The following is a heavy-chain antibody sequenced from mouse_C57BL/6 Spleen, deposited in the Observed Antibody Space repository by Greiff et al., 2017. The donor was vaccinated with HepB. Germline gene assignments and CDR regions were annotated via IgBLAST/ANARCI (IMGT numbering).Heavy chain of an antibody. V-gene: IGHV6-3*01. CDR2: IRLKSDNYAT. CDR3: TGLWLRQRDYFDY. D-gene: IGHD2-2*01. J-gene: IGHJ2*01. CDR1: GFTFSNYW. Sequence: EVKVEESGGGLVQPGGSMKLSCVASGFTFSNYWMNWVRQSPEKGLEWVAQIRLKSDNYATHYAESVKGRFTISRDDSKSSVYLQMNNLRAEDTGIYYCTGLWLRQRDYFDYWGQGTTLTVSS.